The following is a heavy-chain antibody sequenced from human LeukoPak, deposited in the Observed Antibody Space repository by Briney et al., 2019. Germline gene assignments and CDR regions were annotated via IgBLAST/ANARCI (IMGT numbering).Heavy chain of an antibody. D-gene: IGHD1-26*01. V-gene: IGHV5-51*01. CDR1: GYSFTSYW. J-gene: IGHJ3*01. Sequence: GESLQISCEGSGYSFTSYWIGWVRQMPGKGLEWMGIIYPGDSDTRYSPSFQGQVTISADKSISTAYLQWSSLKASDTAMYYCARQKGGSYYGADAFDVWGQGTMVTVSS. CDR3: ARQKGGSYYGADAFDV. CDR2: IYPGDSDT.